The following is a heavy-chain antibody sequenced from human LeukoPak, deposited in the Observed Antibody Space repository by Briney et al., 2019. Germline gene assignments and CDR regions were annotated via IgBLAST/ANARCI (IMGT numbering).Heavy chain of an antibody. J-gene: IGHJ6*04. Sequence: GGSLRLSCAASGFTFSYYGMHWVRQAPDKGLEWVAFIRYDGNDKYYAESVKGRFTISRDNAKNSLYLQMNSLRAEDTAVYYCAELGITMIGGVWGKGTTVTISS. CDR1: GFTFSYYG. CDR2: IRYDGNDK. D-gene: IGHD3-10*02. CDR3: AELGITMIGGV. V-gene: IGHV3-30*02.